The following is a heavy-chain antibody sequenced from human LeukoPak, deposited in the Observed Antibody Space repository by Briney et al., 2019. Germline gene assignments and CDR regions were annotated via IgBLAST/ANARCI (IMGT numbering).Heavy chain of an antibody. CDR1: GFTFSSYW. V-gene: IGHV3-7*03. CDR2: INHNGNVN. J-gene: IGHJ6*02. D-gene: IGHD3-16*01. CDR3: ARGGGLDV. Sequence: HPGGSLRLSCAASGFTFSSYWMNWARQAPGKGLEWVANINHNGNVNYYVDSVKGRFTISRDNAKNSLYLRMSNLRAEDTAVYFCARGGGLDVWGQGATVTVSS.